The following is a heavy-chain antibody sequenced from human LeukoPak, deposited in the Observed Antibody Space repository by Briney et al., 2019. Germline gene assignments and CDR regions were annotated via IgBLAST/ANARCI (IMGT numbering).Heavy chain of an antibody. CDR2: IYLGDSDT. CDR1: GYNFTNYW. J-gene: IGHJ4*02. Sequence: GESLKISCKGSGYNFTNYWIHWVRQMPGKGLECMGIIYLGDSDTGYSPSFQGQVTLSVDKSISTAYLQWSSLKASDTAIFYCARQDASGSFDYWGQGTLVTVSS. CDR3: ARQDASGSFDY. V-gene: IGHV5-51*01. D-gene: IGHD3-10*01.